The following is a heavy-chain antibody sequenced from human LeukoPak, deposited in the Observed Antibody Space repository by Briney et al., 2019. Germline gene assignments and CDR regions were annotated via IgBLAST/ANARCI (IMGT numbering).Heavy chain of an antibody. V-gene: IGHV4-61*01. Sequence: PSETLSLTCTVSGGSISSGSYYWNWIRQPPGKGLEWIGYIHYSGSTNYNPSLKSRVTISLQMSKNQFSLKLSSVAAADTAVYYCARTDYDFWSGYYVLNWFDPWGQGTLVTVSS. J-gene: IGHJ5*02. CDR2: IHYSGST. D-gene: IGHD3-3*01. CDR3: ARTDYDFWSGYYVLNWFDP. CDR1: GGSISSGSYY.